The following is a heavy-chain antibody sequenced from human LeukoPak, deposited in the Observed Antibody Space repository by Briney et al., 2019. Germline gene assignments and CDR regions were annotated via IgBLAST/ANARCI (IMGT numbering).Heavy chain of an antibody. V-gene: IGHV4-59*08. J-gene: IGHJ4*02. CDR1: GGSISNYY. CDR3: ARHALGTEN. D-gene: IGHD1-14*01. Sequence: PSETLSLTCTVSGGSISNYYGSWIRQPPGKGLEWIGYIYDSGSTDYNPSLRSRVTMSVDTTKNQFSLKLTSVTAADTAVYYCARHALGTENWGQGTLVTVSS. CDR2: IYDSGST.